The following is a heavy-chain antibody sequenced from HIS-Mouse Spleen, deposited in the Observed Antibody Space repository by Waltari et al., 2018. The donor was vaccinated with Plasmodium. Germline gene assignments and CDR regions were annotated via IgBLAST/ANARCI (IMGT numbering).Heavy chain of an antibody. Sequence: QLQLQESGPGLVKPSETLSLTCTVSGGSISSSSYYWGWIRQPHGKGLEWIGSIYYSWSTYYNPSLKSRVTISVDTSKNQFSLKLSSVTAADTAVYYCARRGGSYYYFDYWGQGTLVTVSS. CDR1: GGSISSSSYY. CDR2: IYYSWST. V-gene: IGHV4-39*01. J-gene: IGHJ4*02. CDR3: ARRGGSYYYFDY. D-gene: IGHD1-26*01.